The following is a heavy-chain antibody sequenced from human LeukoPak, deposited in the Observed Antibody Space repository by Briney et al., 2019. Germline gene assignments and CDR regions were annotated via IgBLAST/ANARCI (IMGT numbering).Heavy chain of an antibody. CDR2: ISSSGGTT. CDR3: ARDDFWSAH. D-gene: IGHD3-3*01. CDR1: GFNFSTYA. Sequence: GGSLRLSCAASGFNFSTYAMNCVRQAPGKGLEWVSFISSSGGTTYYGDSVKDRFTISRDNSKSTLYLQLNSLRAEDPAVYYCARDDFWSAHWGQGTLVIVSS. V-gene: IGHV3-23*01. J-gene: IGHJ4*02.